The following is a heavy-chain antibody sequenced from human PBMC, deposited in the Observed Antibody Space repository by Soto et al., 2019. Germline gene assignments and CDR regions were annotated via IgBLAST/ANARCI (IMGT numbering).Heavy chain of an antibody. D-gene: IGHD1-1*01. Sequence: DVQLVESGGGLIQPGESLRLSCAAFGLTISGKKYVAWVRQAPGKGLEWVSALYDVDGSFYADSVKGRFTTSSDSSKTTVYLQMNDLRPDDTAVYYCATWHEREHAYDVWGQGTTVNGSS. CDR3: ATWHEREHAYDV. CDR2: LYDVDGS. J-gene: IGHJ3*01. CDR1: GLTISGKKY. V-gene: IGHV3-53*01.